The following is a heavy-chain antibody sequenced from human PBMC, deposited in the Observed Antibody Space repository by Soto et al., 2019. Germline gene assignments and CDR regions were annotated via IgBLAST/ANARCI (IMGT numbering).Heavy chain of an antibody. V-gene: IGHV3-30-3*01. D-gene: IGHD2-15*01. Sequence: PGGSLRLSCAASGFTFSSYAMHWVRQAPGKGLEWGAVISYDGSNKYYTDSVKGRFTISRDNSKNTLYLQMNSLRAEDTAVYYCARGTDIVVVVAADSNNWFDPWGQGTLVTVSS. CDR3: ARGTDIVVVVAADSNNWFDP. CDR2: ISYDGSNK. J-gene: IGHJ5*02. CDR1: GFTFSSYA.